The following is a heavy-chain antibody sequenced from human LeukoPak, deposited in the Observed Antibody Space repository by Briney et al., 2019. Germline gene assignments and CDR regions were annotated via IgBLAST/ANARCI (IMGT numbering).Heavy chain of an antibody. D-gene: IGHD1-26*01. CDR3: ARSIVGSYGDFDY. J-gene: IGHJ4*02. V-gene: IGHV4-39*07. Sequence: SETLSLTCTVSGGSISSSSYYWGWIRQPPGKGLEWIGSIYYSGSTYYNPSLKSRVTISVDTSKNQFSLKLSSVTAADTAVYYCARSIVGSYGDFDYWGQGTLVTVSS. CDR2: IYYSGST. CDR1: GGSISSSSYY.